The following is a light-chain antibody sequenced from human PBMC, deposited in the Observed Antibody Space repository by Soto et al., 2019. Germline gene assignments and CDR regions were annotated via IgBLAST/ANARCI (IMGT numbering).Light chain of an antibody. Sequence: EMLLTQSPATLSLSPGERATLSCRASQGVSSYLVWYQQKPGRAPRVLMYDASNRATGIPARFSGSGPGTDFTLTLSSLEPEDFAVYYCQQLSNWLTFGGGTMVDIK. J-gene: IGKJ4*01. CDR2: DAS. V-gene: IGKV3D-11*01. CDR3: QQLSNWLT. CDR1: QGVSSY.